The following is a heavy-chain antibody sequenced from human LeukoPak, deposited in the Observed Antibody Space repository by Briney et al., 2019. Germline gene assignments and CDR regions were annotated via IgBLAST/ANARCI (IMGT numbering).Heavy chain of an antibody. CDR2: INPSGGST. CDR1: GYTFTSYY. D-gene: IGHD6-13*01. Sequence: ASVKVSCKASGYTFTSYYMHWVRQAPGQGLEWMGIINPSGGSTSYAQKFQGRVTMTRGMSTSTVYMELSSLRSEDTAVYYCARVGTAAGVGYWGQGTLVTVSS. J-gene: IGHJ4*02. V-gene: IGHV1-46*01. CDR3: ARVGTAAGVGY.